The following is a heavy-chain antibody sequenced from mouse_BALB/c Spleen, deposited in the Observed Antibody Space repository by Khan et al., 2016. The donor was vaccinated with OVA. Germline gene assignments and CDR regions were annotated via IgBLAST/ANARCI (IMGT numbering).Heavy chain of an antibody. CDR1: GYTFTNYI. Sequence: VQLQQSGPELVKPGASVKMSCKASGYTFTNYIIHWVKQKPGQGLEWIGHINPYNDGTKYDEKFKGKATLTSDKSSRTAYMELSGLTSEDSAVYYCARDYGSSFWFAYWGQGTLVTVSA. CDR3: ARDYGSSFWFAY. D-gene: IGHD1-1*01. J-gene: IGHJ3*01. V-gene: IGHV1S136*01. CDR2: INPYNDGT.